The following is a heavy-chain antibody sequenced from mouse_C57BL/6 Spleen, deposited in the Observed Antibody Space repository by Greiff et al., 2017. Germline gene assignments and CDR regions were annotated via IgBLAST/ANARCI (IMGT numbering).Heavy chain of an antibody. Sequence: VQLQQSGAELVKPGASVKISCKASGYAFSSYWMNWVKQRPGKGLEWIGQIYPGDGDTNYNGKFKGKATLTADKSSSTAYMQLSSLTSEDSAVYFCARRELGQGWFAYWGQGTLVTVSA. CDR3: ARRELGQGWFAY. V-gene: IGHV1-80*01. CDR2: IYPGDGDT. J-gene: IGHJ3*01. D-gene: IGHD4-1*01. CDR1: GYAFSSYW.